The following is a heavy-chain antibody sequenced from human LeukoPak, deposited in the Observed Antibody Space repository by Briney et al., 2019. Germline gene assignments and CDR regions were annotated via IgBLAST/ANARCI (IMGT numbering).Heavy chain of an antibody. V-gene: IGHV5-51*01. CDR2: IYPHDSDT. Sequence: GESLKISCQGSGYRFTSYWIGWVRQVPGKGLEWMGIIYPHDSDTRYSPSFQGQVTISADKSISTAYLQWSSLKASDTAMYYCARIDYDSSGYYYDSPPDYWGQGTLVTVSS. CDR1: GYRFTSYW. J-gene: IGHJ4*02. D-gene: IGHD3-22*01. CDR3: ARIDYDSSGYYYDSPPDY.